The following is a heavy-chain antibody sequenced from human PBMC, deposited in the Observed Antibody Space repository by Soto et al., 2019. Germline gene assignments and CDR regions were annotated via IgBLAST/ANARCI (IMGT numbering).Heavy chain of an antibody. D-gene: IGHD3-10*01. CDR2: ISFDGSTE. CDR1: GFTFISYA. V-gene: IGHV3-30-3*01. CDR3: ARSRHGSGSYTHFYYGLDV. Sequence: QVQLVESGGGVVQPGRSLRLSCAASGFTFISYAMHWVRQAPGKGLEWVAVISFDGSTEYYEDPVKGRFTISGDNSKNTVYLQMNSLRSEDTAVYYCARSRHGSGSYTHFYYGLDVWGQGTTVTVSS. J-gene: IGHJ6*02.